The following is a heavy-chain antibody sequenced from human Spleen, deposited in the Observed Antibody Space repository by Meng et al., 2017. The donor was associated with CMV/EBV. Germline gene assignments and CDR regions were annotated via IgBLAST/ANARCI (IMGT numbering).Heavy chain of an antibody. CDR1: GFTFNSYA. J-gene: IGHJ5*02. CDR2: IGGRDDYT. CDR3: AKETSNCAGVWLDP. D-gene: IGHD2-21*01. V-gene: IGHV3-23*01. Sequence: GGSLRLSCAASGFTFNSYAMNWVRQAPGKGLEWVSTIGGRDDYTYYADSVKGRFTISRDNSKNTVYLQMNSLRVEDTAVYYCAKETSNCAGVWLDPWGQGTLVTVSS.